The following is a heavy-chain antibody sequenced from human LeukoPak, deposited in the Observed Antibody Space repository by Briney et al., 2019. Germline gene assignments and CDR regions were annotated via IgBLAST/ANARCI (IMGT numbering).Heavy chain of an antibody. V-gene: IGHV3-11*05. D-gene: IGHD1-14*01. Sequence: GGSLRLSCAASGFTFKDFYMSWVRQAPGKGLEWVSYINDLGSQTDYADSVKGRFTISRDNAKNSLSPQMNNLSVDDTAVYYCVRARFTTFVYYWGQGTLVTVSS. CDR1: GFTFKDFY. J-gene: IGHJ4*02. CDR2: INDLGSQT. CDR3: VRARFTTFVYY.